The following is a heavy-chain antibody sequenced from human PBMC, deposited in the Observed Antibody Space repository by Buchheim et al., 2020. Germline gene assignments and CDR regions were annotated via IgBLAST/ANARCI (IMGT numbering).Heavy chain of an antibody. J-gene: IGHJ6*02. V-gene: IGHV4-61*02. CDR1: GGSVSSGSYY. Sequence: QVQLQESGPGLVKPSQTLSLTCTVSGGSVSSGSYYWSWIRQPAGKGLEWIGRVYATGVTMSNPSLTSRVIISVDTSKNQFALSLSSVTAADTAVYFCAREGGVNGWPHYEIDVWGPGTT. D-gene: IGHD6-19*01. CDR3: AREGGVNGWPHYEIDV. CDR2: VYATGVT.